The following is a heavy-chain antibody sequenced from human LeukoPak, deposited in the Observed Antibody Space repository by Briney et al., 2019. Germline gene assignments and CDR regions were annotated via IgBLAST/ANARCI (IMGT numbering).Heavy chain of an antibody. CDR2: IYYSGST. Sequence: PSETLSLTCTVSGGSISTYYWSWIRQPPGKGLEWIGNIYYSGSTNYNPYLKSRVTISVDKSKNQFSLKLTAVTAADTAVYYCARHRYSSAWSVVDYWGQGTLVTVSS. CDR3: ARHRYSSAWSVVDY. J-gene: IGHJ4*02. D-gene: IGHD6-19*01. V-gene: IGHV4-59*08. CDR1: GGSISTYY.